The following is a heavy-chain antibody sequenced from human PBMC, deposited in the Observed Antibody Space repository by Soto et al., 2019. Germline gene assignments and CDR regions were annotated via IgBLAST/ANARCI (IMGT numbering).Heavy chain of an antibody. D-gene: IGHD3-10*01. CDR1: GGSISSGGYY. J-gene: IGHJ4*02. CDR2: IYYSGST. CDR3: ARALMVRGVIIDY. Sequence: SETLSLTCTVSGGSISSGGYYWSWIRQHPGKGLEWIGYIYYSGSTYYNPSLKSRVTISVDTSKNQFSLKLSSVTAADTAVYYCARALMVRGVIIDYWGQGTLVTVSS. V-gene: IGHV4-31*03.